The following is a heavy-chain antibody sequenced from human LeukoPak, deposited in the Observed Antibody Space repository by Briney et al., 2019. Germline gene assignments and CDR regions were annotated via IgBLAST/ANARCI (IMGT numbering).Heavy chain of an antibody. CDR2: IDWDVDK. CDR1: GFSLSTSGMC. J-gene: IGHJ4*02. CDR3: ARMGHYVWGSYRYTGAFDY. D-gene: IGHD3-16*02. Sequence: SGPALVKPTQTLTLICTFSGFSLSTSGMCVSWIRQPPGKALEWLARIDWDVDKYYSTSLKTRLTISKDTSKNQVVLTMTNMDPVDTATYYCARMGHYVWGSYRYTGAFDYWGQGTLVTVSS. V-gene: IGHV2-70*11.